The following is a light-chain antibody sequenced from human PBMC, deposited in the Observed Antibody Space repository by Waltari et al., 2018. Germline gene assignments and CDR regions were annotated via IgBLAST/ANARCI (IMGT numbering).Light chain of an antibody. Sequence: EIVLTQSPGTLSLSPGERAPPSCRASQSVSRTLAWYQQKPGQAPRLLIYGASTRATGIPERFSGGGSGTDFSLTISRLEPEDFAVYYCQHYVRLPATFGQGTKVEIK. CDR2: GAS. V-gene: IGKV3-20*01. CDR3: QHYVRLPAT. J-gene: IGKJ1*01. CDR1: QSVSRT.